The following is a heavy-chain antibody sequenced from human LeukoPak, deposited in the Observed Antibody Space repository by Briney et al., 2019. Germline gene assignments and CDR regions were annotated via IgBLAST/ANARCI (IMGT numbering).Heavy chain of an antibody. CDR3: AREATGALDY. CDR1: GFTFSSYG. CDR2: IWYDGSNK. J-gene: IGHJ4*02. V-gene: IGHV3-33*01. Sequence: PGRSLRLSCAASGFTFSSYGIHWVRQAPGKGLEWVAVIWYDGSNKYFSDSVKGRFTISRDNSKNTLYLQMSSLRAGDTAVYYCAREATGALDYWGQGTLVTVSS.